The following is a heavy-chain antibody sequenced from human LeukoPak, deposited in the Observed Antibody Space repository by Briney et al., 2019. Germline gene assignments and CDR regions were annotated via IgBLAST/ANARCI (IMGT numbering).Heavy chain of an antibody. D-gene: IGHD1-1*01. J-gene: IGHJ2*01. CDR1: GGSISSYY. Sequence: SETLSLTCTVSGGSISSYYWSWIRQPPGKVLEWVGYIYYSGSTNYNPSLKSRVTISVDTSKSQFSLKLSSVTAADTAVYYCARGPLGWNDGRYFDLWGRGTLVTVSS. CDR2: IYYSGST. V-gene: IGHV4-59*01. CDR3: ARGPLGWNDGRYFDL.